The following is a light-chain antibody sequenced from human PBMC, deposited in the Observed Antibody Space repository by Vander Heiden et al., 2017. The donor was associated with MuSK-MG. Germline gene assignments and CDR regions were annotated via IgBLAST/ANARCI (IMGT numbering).Light chain of an antibody. CDR1: SCNIGAGDD. CDR2: VNS. Sequence: QSVLTQRPSVSGAPGQRVTIFCTASSCNIGAGDDVDWYWQPPGTAPKLLIYVNSNRPSGVPGRFSGSKSGTSASLAITGRQADDEADYYCQAHDSSLSGWVFGGGTKLTVL. V-gene: IGLV1-40*01. CDR3: QAHDSSLSGWV. J-gene: IGLJ3*02.